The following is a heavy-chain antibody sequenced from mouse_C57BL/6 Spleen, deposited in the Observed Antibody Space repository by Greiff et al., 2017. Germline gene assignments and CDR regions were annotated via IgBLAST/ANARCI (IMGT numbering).Heavy chain of an antibody. D-gene: IGHD1-1*01. CDR2: ISSGSSTI. V-gene: IGHV5-17*01. J-gene: IGHJ3*01. CDR3: ARAYYYGSSWAWFAY. CDR1: GFTFSDYG. Sequence: EVKVVESGGGLVKPGGSLKLSCAASGFTFSDYGMHWVRQAPEKGLEWVAYISSGSSTIYYADTVKGRFTISRDNAKNTLFLQMTSMRSEDTAMYYCARAYYYGSSWAWFAYWGQGTLVTVSA.